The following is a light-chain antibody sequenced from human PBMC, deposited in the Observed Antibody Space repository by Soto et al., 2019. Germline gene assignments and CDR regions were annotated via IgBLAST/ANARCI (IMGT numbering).Light chain of an antibody. V-gene: IGLV3-21*02. Sequence: VLTQPPSVSVAPGQTARITCGGNNIGRKSVNWYQQKPGQAPVLVVYDDGDRPSGIPERFSGSNSGNTATLTISRVEAGDEADYHCQVWDTISDLGIFGGGTKLTVL. J-gene: IGLJ2*01. CDR3: QVWDTISDLGI. CDR2: DDG. CDR1: NIGRKS.